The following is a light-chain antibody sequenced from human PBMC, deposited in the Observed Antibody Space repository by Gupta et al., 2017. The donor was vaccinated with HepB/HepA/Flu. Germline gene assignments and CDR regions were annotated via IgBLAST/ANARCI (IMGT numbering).Light chain of an antibody. Sequence: DIQLTQSPSTVSASVGDRVTITCRASQRFTSRLAWYQQKPGKAPKLLIYQASSLESGVPSRFSGSESGTEFTLTISSLQPDDFGIDYCQQFNTYGVTFGPGTKVDIK. CDR3: QQFNTYGVT. CDR1: QRFTSR. J-gene: IGKJ3*01. V-gene: IGKV1-5*03. CDR2: QAS.